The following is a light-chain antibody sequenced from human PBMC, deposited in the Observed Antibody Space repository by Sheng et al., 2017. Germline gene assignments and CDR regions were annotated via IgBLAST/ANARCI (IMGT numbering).Light chain of an antibody. CDR1: QSVRKY. CDR3: QQYGSSPPIT. Sequence: EVVLTQFPDTLSVSPGETATLSCRASQSVRKYLAWYQQRPGQAPRLVIHSASSKAAGIPHRFSASGSETDFTLTINGVEPEDFAVYYCQQYGSSPPITFGQGTRLEIK. V-gene: IGKV3-20*01. J-gene: IGKJ5*01. CDR2: SAS.